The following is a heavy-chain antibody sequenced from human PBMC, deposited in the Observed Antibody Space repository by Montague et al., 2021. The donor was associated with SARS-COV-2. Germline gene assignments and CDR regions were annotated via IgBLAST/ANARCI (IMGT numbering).Heavy chain of an antibody. J-gene: IGHJ4*02. CDR3: AKKKHVHYDFWSGYRGGYFDY. CDR1: GGSISSSSYY. D-gene: IGHD3-3*01. CDR2: IYSGGSST. V-gene: IGHV3-23*03. Sequence: ETLSLTCTVSGGSISSSSYYWGWIRQPPGKGLEWVSVIYSGGSSTYYADSVKGRFTISRDNSKNTLYLQMNSLRAEDTAVYYCAKKKHVHYDFWSGYRGGYFDYWGQGTLVTVSS.